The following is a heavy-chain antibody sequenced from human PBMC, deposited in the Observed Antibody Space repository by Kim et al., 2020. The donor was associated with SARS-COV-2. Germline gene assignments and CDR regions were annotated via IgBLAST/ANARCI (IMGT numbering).Heavy chain of an antibody. J-gene: IGHJ4*02. D-gene: IGHD2-21*02. Sequence: SVKVSCKASGGTFSSYAISWVRQAPGQGLEWMGGIIPIFGTANYAQKFQGRVTITADESTSTAYMELSSLRSEDTAVYYCARGGMTGAYCGGDCYTLDYWGQGTLVTVSS. CDR3: ARGGMTGAYCGGDCYTLDY. CDR2: IIPIFGTA. CDR1: GGTFSSYA. V-gene: IGHV1-69*13.